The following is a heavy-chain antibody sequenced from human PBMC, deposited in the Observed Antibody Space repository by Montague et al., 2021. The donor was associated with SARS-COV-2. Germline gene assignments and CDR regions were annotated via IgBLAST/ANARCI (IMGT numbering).Heavy chain of an antibody. CDR3: ARDLEADYYYYMDV. CDR1: GFTFSSYS. CDR2: ISSSSSYI. D-gene: IGHD6-25*01. V-gene: IGHV3-21*01. J-gene: IGHJ6*03. Sequence: SLRLSCAASGFTFSSYSMNWVRQAPGKGLEWVSSISSSSSYIYYADSVKGRFTISRDNAKNSLYLQMNSLRAEDTAVYYCARDLEADYYYYMDVWGNGTTVTVSS.